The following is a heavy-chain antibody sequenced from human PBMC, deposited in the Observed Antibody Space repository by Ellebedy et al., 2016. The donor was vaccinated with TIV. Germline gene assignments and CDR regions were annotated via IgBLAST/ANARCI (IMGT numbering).Heavy chain of an antibody. CDR3: TRDLPTLAAAGTGIYYYTMDV. V-gene: IGHV3-49*04. CDR2: IRSKAYGGTT. D-gene: IGHD6-13*01. J-gene: IGHJ6*02. CDR1: GSTFGDYA. Sequence: GGSLRLXXTASGSTFGDYAMSWVRQAPGKGLEWVSFIRSKAYGGTTEYAASVKGRFTISRDDSKSIAYLQMNSLKAEDTAVYYCTRDLPTLAAAGTGIYYYTMDVWGQGTTVTVSS.